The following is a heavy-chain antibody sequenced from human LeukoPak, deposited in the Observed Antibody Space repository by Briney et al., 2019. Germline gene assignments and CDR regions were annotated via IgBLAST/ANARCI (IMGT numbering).Heavy chain of an antibody. CDR2: ISSGSSTI. CDR1: GFTFSDYY. J-gene: IGHJ5*02. V-gene: IGHV3-11*04. Sequence: PGGSLRLSCAASGFTFSDYYMSWIRQAPGKGLEWVSYISSGSSTIFYADSVKGRFTVSRDNGKRSVYLHMNSLRAEDTAMYYCARESKNWFDPWGQGTLVTVSS. CDR3: ARESKNWFDP.